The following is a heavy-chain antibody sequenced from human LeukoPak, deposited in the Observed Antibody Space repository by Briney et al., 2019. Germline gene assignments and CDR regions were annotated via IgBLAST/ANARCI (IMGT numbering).Heavy chain of an antibody. Sequence: GGSLRLSCAASGFTFSSYSMNWVRQAPGKGLEWVSSISSSSSYIYYADSVKGRFTISRDNAKNSLYLQMNSLRAEDTAIYYCACGSSSSPFDPWGQGTLVTVSS. V-gene: IGHV3-21*04. CDR3: ACGSSSSPFDP. CDR1: GFTFSSYS. CDR2: ISSSSSYI. J-gene: IGHJ5*02. D-gene: IGHD6-13*01.